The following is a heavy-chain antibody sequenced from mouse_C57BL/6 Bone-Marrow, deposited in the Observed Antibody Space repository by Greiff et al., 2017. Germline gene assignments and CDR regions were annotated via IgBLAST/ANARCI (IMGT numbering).Heavy chain of an antibody. V-gene: IGHV1-82*01. D-gene: IGHD2-5*01. CDR3: ARESSYYSNTRAFYYTMDY. J-gene: IGHJ4*01. CDR1: GYAFSSSW. CDR2: IYPGDGAT. Sequence: VQLQESGPELVKPGASVQISCKASGYAFSSSWMNWVKQRPGKGLEWIGRIYPGDGATNYNGKFKGKATLTADKSSRTAYMQLSRLTSEDSAVYFCARESSYYSNTRAFYYTMDYWGQGTSVTVSS.